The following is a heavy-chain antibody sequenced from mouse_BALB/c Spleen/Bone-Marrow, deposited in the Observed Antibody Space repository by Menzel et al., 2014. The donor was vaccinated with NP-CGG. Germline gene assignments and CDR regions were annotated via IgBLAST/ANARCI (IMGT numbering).Heavy chain of an antibody. D-gene: IGHD2-4*01. J-gene: IGHJ3*01. CDR1: GYTFTSYW. Sequence: VQLQQSGAELAKTGASVKMSCKASGYTFTSYWMHWVKQRPGQGLEWIGNINPSSGYTEYNQKFKDKATLTADKSSSTAYMQLSSLTSEDSAVYYCARPITTGIQAWFAYWGQGILVTVSA. CDR3: ARPITTGIQAWFAY. CDR2: INPSSGYT. V-gene: IGHV1-7*01.